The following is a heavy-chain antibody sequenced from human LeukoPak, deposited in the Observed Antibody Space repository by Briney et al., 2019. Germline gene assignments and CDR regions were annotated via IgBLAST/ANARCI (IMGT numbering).Heavy chain of an antibody. J-gene: IGHJ4*02. CDR2: ISSSSSYI. D-gene: IGHD3-22*01. CDR1: GFTFSSYS. Sequence: GGSLRLSCAASGFTFSSYSMNWVRQAPGKGLEWVSSISSSSSYIYYADSVKGRFTISRDNAKNSLYLQMNSLRAEDTAVYYCARAKIGDYYDSSGYYYFDYWSQGTLVTVSS. CDR3: ARAKIGDYYDSSGYYYFDY. V-gene: IGHV3-21*01.